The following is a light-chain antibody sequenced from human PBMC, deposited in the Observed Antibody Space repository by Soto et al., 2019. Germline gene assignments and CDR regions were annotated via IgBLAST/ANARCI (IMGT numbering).Light chain of an antibody. J-gene: IGKJ4*01. Sequence: DIQMTQSPSTLSASVGDRVTITCRASQSISSWLAWYQQKPGKAPKLLIYDDSSLESGVPSRFSGSGSGTEFTLTISSLQPDDFATYYCQQYNGYSLFGGGTKVDIK. CDR1: QSISSW. V-gene: IGKV1-5*01. CDR3: QQYNGYSL. CDR2: DDS.